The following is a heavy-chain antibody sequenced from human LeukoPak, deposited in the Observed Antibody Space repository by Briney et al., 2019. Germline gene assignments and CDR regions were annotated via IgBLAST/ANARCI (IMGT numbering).Heavy chain of an antibody. D-gene: IGHD1-26*01. J-gene: IGHJ4*02. V-gene: IGHV3-7*04. CDR3: ARVRVGGTNYFDS. CDR2: INYDGSEK. CDR1: RFTFSSYW. Sequence: GGSLRLSCAASRFTFSSYWMSWVRQAPGKGLEWVANINYDGSEKYYIDSVKGRFTISRDNAKNSLYMQMNSLRAEDTAVCYCARVRVGGTNYFDSWGQGTLVTVSS.